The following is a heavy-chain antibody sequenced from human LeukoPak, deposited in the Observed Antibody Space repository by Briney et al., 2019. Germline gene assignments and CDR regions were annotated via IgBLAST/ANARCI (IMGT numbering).Heavy chain of an antibody. Sequence: PGRSLRLSCAASGFTFSSYGMHWVRQAPGKGLEWVAVISYDGSNKYYADSVKGRFTISRDNSKNTLYLQMNSLRAEDTAVYYCANGPSAYYYDSSYWGQGTLVTVSS. V-gene: IGHV3-30*18. J-gene: IGHJ4*02. CDR3: ANGPSAYYYDSSY. CDR1: GFTFSSYG. D-gene: IGHD3-22*01. CDR2: ISYDGSNK.